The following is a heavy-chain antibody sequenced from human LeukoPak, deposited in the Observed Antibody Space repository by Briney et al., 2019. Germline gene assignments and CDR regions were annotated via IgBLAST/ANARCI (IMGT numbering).Heavy chain of an antibody. Sequence: SETLSLTCAVNGGSFSGFYWTWIRQPPGKGLEWIGYMYYSGSTNYDPSLKSRVTISLDTPKNQFSLRLNSVTAADTAVYYCARGVAGYGPYDYWGQGTLVTVSS. CDR1: GGSFSGFY. CDR3: ARGVAGYGPYDY. CDR2: MYYSGST. J-gene: IGHJ4*02. V-gene: IGHV4-59*01. D-gene: IGHD5-12*01.